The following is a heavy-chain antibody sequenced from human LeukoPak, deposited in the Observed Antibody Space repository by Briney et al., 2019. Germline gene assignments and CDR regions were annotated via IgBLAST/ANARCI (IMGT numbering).Heavy chain of an antibody. CDR1: GFTFSSYA. Sequence: PGGSLRLSCAASGFTFSSYAMHWVRQAPGKGLEWVAVISYDGSDKYYADSVKGRFTISRDNSKNTLYLQMNSLRAEDTAVYYCARDVNSSGWYHYYYYMDVWGKGTTVTVSS. V-gene: IGHV3-30-3*01. CDR3: ARDVNSSGWYHYYYYMDV. D-gene: IGHD6-19*01. J-gene: IGHJ6*03. CDR2: ISYDGSDK.